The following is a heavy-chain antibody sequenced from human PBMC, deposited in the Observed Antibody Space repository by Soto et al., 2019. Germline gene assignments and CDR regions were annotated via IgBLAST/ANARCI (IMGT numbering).Heavy chain of an antibody. CDR3: ARDLSWGSNWYYYMDV. D-gene: IGHD7-27*01. CDR2: ISSSSSVI. Sequence: EVQLVESGGGLVQPGGSLRLSCATSGFILSDCAMNWVRQAPGKGLEWVSYISSSSSVIDYADSVKARFTVSRGNARNSLFLQMDSLRAEDTAVYYCARDLSWGSNWYYYMDVWGKGTTVTVSS. CDR1: GFILSDCA. J-gene: IGHJ6*03. V-gene: IGHV3-48*01.